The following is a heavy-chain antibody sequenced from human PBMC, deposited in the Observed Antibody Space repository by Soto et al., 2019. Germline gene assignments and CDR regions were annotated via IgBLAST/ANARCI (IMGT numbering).Heavy chain of an antibody. CDR3: ARGRYYDSSGYSMFVY. Sequence: PSETPSLTCAVYGGSFSGYYWSWIRQPPGKGLEWIGEINHSGSTNYNPSLKSRVTISVDTSKNQFSLKLSSVTAADTAVYYCARGRYYDSSGYSMFVYWGQGTLVTVS. D-gene: IGHD3-22*01. V-gene: IGHV4-34*01. CDR1: GGSFSGYY. CDR2: INHSGST. J-gene: IGHJ4*02.